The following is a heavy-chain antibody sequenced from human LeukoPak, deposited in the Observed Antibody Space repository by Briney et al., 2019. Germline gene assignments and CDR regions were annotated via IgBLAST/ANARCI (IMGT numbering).Heavy chain of an antibody. CDR3: ARARGDCDFWSGYYPRDYGMDV. CDR2: IYSGGST. V-gene: IGHV3-53*01. D-gene: IGHD3-3*01. Sequence: GGSLRLSCTASGFTLSSNYMSWVRQAPGKGLEWVSVIYSGGSTYYADSVKGRFTISRDNSKNTLYLQMNSLRAEDTAVYYCARARGDCDFWSGYYPRDYGMDVWGQGTTVTVSS. J-gene: IGHJ6*02. CDR1: GFTLSSNY.